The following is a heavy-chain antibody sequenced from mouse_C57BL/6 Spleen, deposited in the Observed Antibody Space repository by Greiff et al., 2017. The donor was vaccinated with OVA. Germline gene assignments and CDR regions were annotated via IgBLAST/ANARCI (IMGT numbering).Heavy chain of an antibody. J-gene: IGHJ4*01. Sequence: VQLQQSGAELVKPGASVKLSCKASGYTFTEYTIHWVKQSPGQGLEWIGWFYPGSGSIRYNEKFKDKATLTADKSSSTVYLELRRLTSEDSAFYLCARHEVDSSGSYYAMDYWGQGTPVTVCS. CDR1: GYTFTEYT. CDR3: ARHEVDSSGSYYAMDY. CDR2: FYPGSGSI. V-gene: IGHV1-62-2*01. D-gene: IGHD3-2*02.